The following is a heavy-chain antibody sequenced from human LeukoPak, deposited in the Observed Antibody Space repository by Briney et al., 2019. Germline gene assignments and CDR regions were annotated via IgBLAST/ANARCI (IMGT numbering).Heavy chain of an antibody. J-gene: IGHJ4*02. CDR3: ARGPSKWELQLYYFDY. V-gene: IGHV1-2*02. Sequence: ASVKVSCKTSGYTFTTYGISWVRQAPGQGLEWMGWINPNSGGTNYAQKFQGRVTMTRDTSISTAYMELSRLRSDDTAVYYCARGPSKWELQLYYFDYWGQGTLVTVSS. D-gene: IGHD1-26*01. CDR1: GYTFTTYG. CDR2: INPNSGGT.